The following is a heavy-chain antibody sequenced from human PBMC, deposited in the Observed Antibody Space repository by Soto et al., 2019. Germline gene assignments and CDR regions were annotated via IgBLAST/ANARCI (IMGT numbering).Heavy chain of an antibody. Sequence: GGSLRLSCAASGFTFSSYAMHWVRQAPGKGLEWVAVISYDGSNKYYADSVKGRFTISRDNSKNTLYLQMNSLRAEDTAVYYWSRELLGYCSSTSCYRGTVPGSYGMEVWGQGTTVNVSS. CDR3: SRELLGYCSSTSCYRGTVPGSYGMEV. CDR1: GFTFSSYA. V-gene: IGHV3-30-3*01. J-gene: IGHJ6*02. D-gene: IGHD2-2*02. CDR2: ISYDGSNK.